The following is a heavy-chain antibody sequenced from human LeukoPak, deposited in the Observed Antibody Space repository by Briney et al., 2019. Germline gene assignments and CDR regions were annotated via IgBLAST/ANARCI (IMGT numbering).Heavy chain of an antibody. D-gene: IGHD3-10*02. J-gene: IGHJ4*02. V-gene: IGHV1-2*02. CDR3: ARDPRLDLFEDYFDY. CDR2: INPNSGGT. Sequence: ASVKVSCKASGYTFTGYYMHWVRQAPGQGLEWMGWINPNSGGTNYAQKFQGRVTMTRDTSISTAYMEPSRLRSDDTAVYYCARDPRLDLFEDYFDYWGQGTLVTVSS. CDR1: GYTFTGYY.